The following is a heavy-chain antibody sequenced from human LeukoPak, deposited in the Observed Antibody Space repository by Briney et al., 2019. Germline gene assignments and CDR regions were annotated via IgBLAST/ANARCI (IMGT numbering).Heavy chain of an antibody. D-gene: IGHD1/OR15-1a*01. CDR2: INNDGSIT. V-gene: IGHV3-74*01. Sequence: GGSLRLSCAASEFTISRYWMHWVRQAPGKGLVWVSNINNDGSITTYADSVKGRFTISRDNVKNTLFLQMNSLGAEDTALYYCARGWNTTPRSGFDIWGLGAMVTVSS. J-gene: IGHJ3*02. CDR3: ARGWNTTPRSGFDI. CDR1: EFTISRYW.